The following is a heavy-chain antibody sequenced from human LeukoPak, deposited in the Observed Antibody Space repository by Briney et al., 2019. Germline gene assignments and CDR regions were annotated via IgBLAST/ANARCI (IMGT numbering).Heavy chain of an antibody. J-gene: IGHJ4*02. CDR2: LSSSGST. Sequence: DTLSLTHSLSCRSLYSFLGRYIRPPAGKRLEWIGRLSSSGSTNSNPSLKSRVTMSVDTSKNQLSLNLTSVTAADTAMYYCTRDDFGSGRPFDYWGQGILVTVSS. D-gene: IGHD3-10*01. CDR3: TRDDFGSGRPFDY. V-gene: IGHV4-4*07. CDR1: CRSLYSFL.